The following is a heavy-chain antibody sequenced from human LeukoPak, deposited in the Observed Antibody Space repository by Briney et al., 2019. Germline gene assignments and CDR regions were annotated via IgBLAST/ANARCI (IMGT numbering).Heavy chain of an antibody. V-gene: IGHV3-33*01. Sequence: GGSLRLSCVVSGLRFKNYGMHWVRQAPGKGLEWVAVIYYDGSNQYYADSVKGRFTVSRDNAKNTLYLQMDSLRAEDTAVYYCATDRNSGKYYDYWGQGTLVTVSS. CDR3: ATDRNSGKYYDY. D-gene: IGHD1-26*01. CDR1: GLRFKNYG. J-gene: IGHJ4*02. CDR2: IYYDGSNQ.